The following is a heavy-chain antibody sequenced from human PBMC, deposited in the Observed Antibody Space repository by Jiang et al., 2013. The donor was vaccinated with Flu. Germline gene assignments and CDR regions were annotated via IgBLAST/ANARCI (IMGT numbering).Heavy chain of an antibody. V-gene: IGHV1-8*01. D-gene: IGHD3-3*01. J-gene: IGHJ6*02. CDR2: MNPSNGNT. CDR3: ARGTLAHARFGNHYGLDV. CDR1: GYTFTTYD. Sequence: SGAEVKKPGASVKVSCKASGYTFTTYDINWARQASGQGLEWMGWMNPSNGNTAYAQDFQGRVTMTRNTSINTVYMELSRLRSEDTAVYYCARGTLAHARFGNHYGLDVWGQGTTVIVS.